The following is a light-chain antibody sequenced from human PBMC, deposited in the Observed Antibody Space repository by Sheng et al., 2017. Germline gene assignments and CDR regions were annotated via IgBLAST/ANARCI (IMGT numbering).Light chain of an antibody. Sequence: DIQMTQYPSTLSASVGDRVTITCRASQTISSWLAWYQQKPGKAPKLLIYKASSLQSGVPSRFSGSGSGTEFTLTISSLQPDDFATYYCQQYSSYAYTFGQGTKLEIK. CDR2: KAS. CDR1: QTISSW. CDR3: QQYSSYAYT. J-gene: IGKJ2*01. V-gene: IGKV1-5*03.